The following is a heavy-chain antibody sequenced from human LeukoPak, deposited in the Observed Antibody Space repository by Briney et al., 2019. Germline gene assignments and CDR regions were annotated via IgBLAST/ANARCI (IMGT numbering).Heavy chain of an antibody. CDR1: GFIFSMYW. V-gene: IGHV3-7*01. Sequence: PGGSLRLSCAASGFIFSMYWMAWVRQAPGKGLEWVANIKRDGSERHCLDSVRGRFTVSRDNAKNSLYLQLNSLRAEDTAVYFCARDTTYYESSAYYDSYDIWGQGTMVTVSS. CDR2: IKRDGSER. J-gene: IGHJ3*02. D-gene: IGHD3-22*01. CDR3: ARDTTYYESSAYYDSYDI.